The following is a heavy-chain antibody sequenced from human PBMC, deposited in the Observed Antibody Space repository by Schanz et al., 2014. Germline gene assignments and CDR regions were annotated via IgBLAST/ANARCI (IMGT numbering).Heavy chain of an antibody. V-gene: IGHV1-2*06. CDR1: GYTFTGYY. D-gene: IGHD6-13*01. Sequence: QVQLVQSGAEVKKPGASVKVSCKASGYTFTGYYMHWVRQAPGQGLEWMGRINPNSGGTNYAQKFEGRVTMNRDTSISTAYMELSRLRSDDTAVYYCARDAFYSSSWCFDSWGQGTLVTVSS. CDR3: ARDAFYSSSWCFDS. J-gene: IGHJ4*02. CDR2: INPNSGGT.